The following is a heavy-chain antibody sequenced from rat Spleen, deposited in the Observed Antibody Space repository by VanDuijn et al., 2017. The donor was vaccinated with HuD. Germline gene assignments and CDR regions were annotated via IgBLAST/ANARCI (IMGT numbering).Heavy chain of an antibody. V-gene: IGHV5S23*01. J-gene: IGHJ2*01. D-gene: IGHD1-1*01. CDR3: ARQVFRVAPFDY. CDR1: GFTFSDYA. Sequence: EVQLVESGGGLVQPGRSLKLSCAASGFTFSDYAMAWVRQAPTKGLEWVASISTGGGNTYYRDSVKGRFTISRDNAKNTLYLQMDSLRSEDTATYYCARQVFRVAPFDYWGQGVMVTVSS. CDR2: ISTGGGNT.